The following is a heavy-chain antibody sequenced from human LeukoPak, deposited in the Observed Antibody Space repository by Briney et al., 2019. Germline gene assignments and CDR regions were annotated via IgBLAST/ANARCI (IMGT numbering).Heavy chain of an antibody. D-gene: IGHD2-2*02. J-gene: IGHJ4*02. CDR1: GFTFSSYS. CDR2: ISSSSSYI. V-gene: IGHV3-21*01. CDR3: ARGPRGIVVVPAAIAY. Sequence: GGSLRLSCAAPGFTFSSYSMNWVRQAPGKGLEWVSSISSSSSYIYYADSVKGRFTISRDNAKNSLYLQMNSLRAEDTAVYYCARGPRGIVVVPAAIAYWGQGTLVTVSS.